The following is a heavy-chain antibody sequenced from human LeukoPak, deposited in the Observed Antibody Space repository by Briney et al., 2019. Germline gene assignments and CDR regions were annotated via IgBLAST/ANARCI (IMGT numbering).Heavy chain of an antibody. Sequence: NSSETLSLTCTVPGGSISSSSYYWGWIRQPPGKGLEWIGSIYYSGSTYYNPSLKSRVTISVDTSKNQFSLKLSSVTAADTAVYYCASQYYYDSSGYYNYFDYWGQGTLVTVSS. CDR3: ASQYYYDSSGYYNYFDY. J-gene: IGHJ4*02. CDR1: GGSISSSSYY. CDR2: IYYSGST. V-gene: IGHV4-39*01. D-gene: IGHD3-22*01.